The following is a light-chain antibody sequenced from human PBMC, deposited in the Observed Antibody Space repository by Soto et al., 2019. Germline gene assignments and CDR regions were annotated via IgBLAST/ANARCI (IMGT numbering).Light chain of an antibody. Sequence: QSALTQPASVSGSPGQSITISCTGTSSEVGGYNYVSWYQQQPGKAHKLMIYDVSNRPSGVSNRFSGSKSGNTASLTISGLQAEDEADYYCSSYTSSSTLDVFGTGTKVTVL. CDR1: SSEVGGYNY. V-gene: IGLV2-14*01. J-gene: IGLJ1*01. CDR2: DVS. CDR3: SSYTSSSTLDV.